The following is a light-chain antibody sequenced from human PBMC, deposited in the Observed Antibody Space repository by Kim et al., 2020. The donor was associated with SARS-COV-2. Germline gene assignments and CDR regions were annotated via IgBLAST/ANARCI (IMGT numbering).Light chain of an antibody. V-gene: IGLV3-19*01. CDR2: GKN. CDR1: SLRSYY. J-gene: IGLJ2*01. CDR3: NSRDSNDNVV. Sequence: VALGQQVRITCQGDSLRSYYATWYQRKPGQAPILVIYGKNNRPSGIPDRFSGSSSGNTASLTITGTQAGDEADYYCNSRDSNDNVVFGGGTKLTVL.